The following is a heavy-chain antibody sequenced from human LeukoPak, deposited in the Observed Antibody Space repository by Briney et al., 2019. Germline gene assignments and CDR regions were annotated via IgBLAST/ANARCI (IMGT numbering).Heavy chain of an antibody. D-gene: IGHD1-26*01. CDR1: GYTFTGYF. Sequence: LVASVKVSCKASGYTFTGYFMHWVRQAPGQGLEWMGWINPNSGGTNYAQKFQGRVTMTGDTSISTAYMELRSLRSDDTAVYYCARDLAGGSSGSYSADYWGQGTLVTVSS. CDR2: INPNSGGT. J-gene: IGHJ4*02. CDR3: ARDLAGGSSGSYSADY. V-gene: IGHV1-2*02.